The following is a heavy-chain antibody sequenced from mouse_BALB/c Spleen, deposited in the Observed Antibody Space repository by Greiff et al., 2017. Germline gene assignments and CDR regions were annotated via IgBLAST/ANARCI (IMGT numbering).Heavy chain of an antibody. D-gene: IGHD1-1*01. CDR2: ISSGGGST. Sequence: EVTWVESGGGFVKPGGSPKLSCAASGFAFSSYDIALVRQTSEKRLGWVAFISSGGGSTYYPDTVKGRFTISRDNAKSTLYLQMSSLKSEDTAMYYCARHEDHDGSSPAWFAYWGQGTLVTVSA. J-gene: IGHJ3*01. CDR1: GFAFSSYD. CDR3: ARHEDHDGSSPAWFAY. V-gene: IGHV5-12-1*01.